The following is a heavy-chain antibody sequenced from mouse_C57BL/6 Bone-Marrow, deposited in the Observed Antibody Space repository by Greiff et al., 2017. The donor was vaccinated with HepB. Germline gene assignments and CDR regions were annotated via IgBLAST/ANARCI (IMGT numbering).Heavy chain of an antibody. J-gene: IGHJ3*01. CDR1: GYTFTSYG. Sequence: VKLQQSGAELARPGASVKLSCKASGYTFTSYGISWVKQRTGQGLEWIGEIYPRSGNTYYNEKFKGKATLTADKSSSTAYMELRSLTSEDSAVYFWVREGASSTVGATWFAYWGQGTLVTVSA. CDR2: IYPRSGNT. D-gene: IGHD1-1*01. CDR3: VREGASSTVGATWFAY. V-gene: IGHV1-81*01.